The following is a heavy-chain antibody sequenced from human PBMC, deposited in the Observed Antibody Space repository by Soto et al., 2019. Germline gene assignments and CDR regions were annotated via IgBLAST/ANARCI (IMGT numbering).Heavy chain of an antibody. CDR3: ARVVEDGYKYNHPYFDY. J-gene: IGHJ4*02. CDR2: IYHSGST. Sequence: PSETLSLTCAFSGGSISSGGYSCSWIRQPPWKGLEWIGYIYHSGSTYYNPSLKSRVTISVDRSKNQFSLKLSSVTAADTAVYYCARVVEDGYKYNHPYFDYWGQGTLGSVSS. D-gene: IGHD5-12*01. CDR1: GGSISSGGYS. V-gene: IGHV4-30-2*01.